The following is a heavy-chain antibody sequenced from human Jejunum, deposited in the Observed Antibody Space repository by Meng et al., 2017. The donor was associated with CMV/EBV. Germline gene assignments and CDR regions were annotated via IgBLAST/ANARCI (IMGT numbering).Heavy chain of an antibody. D-gene: IGHD1-14*01. Sequence: QVQLQESGPGLVKTAQTLPLTCGVSGDSISSGDSYWSWIRQPPGKGLEWIGYIYESGSTSYNPSLESRVTISVDTSKNQFSLKVMSVTAADTAVYYCAREGTNSYYFDYWGQGTLVTVSS. V-gene: IGHV4-30-4*01. CDR1: GDSISSGDSY. CDR2: IYESGST. CDR3: AREGTNSYYFDY. J-gene: IGHJ4*02.